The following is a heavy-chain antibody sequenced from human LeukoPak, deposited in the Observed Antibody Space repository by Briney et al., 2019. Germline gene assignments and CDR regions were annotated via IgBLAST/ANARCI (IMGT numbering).Heavy chain of an antibody. CDR3: ARGAYYYDSSGYYD. J-gene: IGHJ4*02. Sequence: PGGSLRLSCAASGFTFSSYSMNWVRQAPGKGLEWVSSISSSSSYIYYADSVKGRFTISRDNAKDSLYLQMNSLRAEDTAVYYCARGAYYYDSSGYYDWGQGTLVIVSS. D-gene: IGHD3-22*01. V-gene: IGHV3-21*01. CDR2: ISSSSSYI. CDR1: GFTFSSYS.